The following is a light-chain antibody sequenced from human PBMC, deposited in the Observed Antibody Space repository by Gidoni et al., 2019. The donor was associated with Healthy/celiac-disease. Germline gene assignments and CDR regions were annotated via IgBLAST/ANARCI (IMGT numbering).Light chain of an antibody. J-gene: IGKJ5*01. CDR2: DAS. V-gene: IGKV1-33*01. CDR1: QDISNY. Sequence: DSRMTQSPASLSASVGDRVTITCQASQDISNYLHWYQQKPGKAPKLLIYDASYLETGVPSRFSGSGSGTDFTFTISSLQPEDIATYYCQQYDNLLPITFGQGTRLEIK. CDR3: QQYDNLLPIT.